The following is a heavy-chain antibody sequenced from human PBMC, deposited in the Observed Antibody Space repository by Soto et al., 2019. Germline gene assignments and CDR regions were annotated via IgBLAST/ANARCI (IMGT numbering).Heavy chain of an antibody. J-gene: IGHJ5*02. V-gene: IGHV1-69*12. Sequence: QVHLVQSGAEVKKPGSSVKVSCKASGGTFSSSAISWVRQAPGQGLEWMGVIIPIFGTANYAQKFQGRFTITADESTSPAYMELGSLRAEDTAVYYCARARDIVLVPAAIYAGSPWGEGTLVTVSS. CDR2: IIPIFGTA. CDR1: GGTFSSSA. D-gene: IGHD2-2*01. CDR3: ARARDIVLVPAAIYAGSP.